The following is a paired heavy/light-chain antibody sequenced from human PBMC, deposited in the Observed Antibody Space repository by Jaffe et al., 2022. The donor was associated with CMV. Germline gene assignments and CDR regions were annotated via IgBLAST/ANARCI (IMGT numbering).Heavy chain of an antibody. D-gene: IGHD6-19*01. Sequence: QVQLVQSGAEVKKPGASVKVSCKASGYTFTSYGISWVRQAPGQGLEWMGWISAYNGNTNYAQKLQGRVTMTTDTSTSTAYMELRSLRSDDTAVYYCAREPSGKYSSGWYDWFDPWGQGTLVTVSS. V-gene: IGHV1-18*04. CDR1: GYTFTSYG. CDR2: ISAYNGNT. CDR3: AREPSGKYSSGWYDWFDP. J-gene: IGHJ5*02.
Light chain of an antibody. CDR3: AAWDDSLSERV. Sequence: QSVLTQPPSASGTPGQRVTISCSGSSSNIGSNYVYWYQQLPGTAPKLLIYRNNQRPSGVPDRFSGSKSGTSASLAISGLRSEDEADYYCAAWDDSLSERVFGGGTKLTVL. CDR1: SSNIGSNY. V-gene: IGLV1-47*01. CDR2: RNN. J-gene: IGLJ3*02.